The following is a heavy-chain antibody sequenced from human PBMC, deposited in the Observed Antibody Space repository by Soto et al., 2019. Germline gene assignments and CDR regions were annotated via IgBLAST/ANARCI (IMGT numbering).Heavy chain of an antibody. CDR1: GFTFSTYP. Sequence: GGSLRLSCAASGFTFSTYPMTWVRQAPGKGLEWVSSIHGSGETTYYAESVKGRFIISRDNSKNTLYLQMDSLRGDGTAVYFCARRSSRSYYAAFDVWGQGTVVTVSS. J-gene: IGHJ3*01. V-gene: IGHV3-23*01. CDR3: ARRSSRSYYAAFDV. CDR2: IHGSGETT. D-gene: IGHD1-26*01.